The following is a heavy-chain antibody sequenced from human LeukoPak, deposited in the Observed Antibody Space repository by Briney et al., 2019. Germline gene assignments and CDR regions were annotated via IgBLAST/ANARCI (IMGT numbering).Heavy chain of an antibody. CDR3: TKSLDY. Sequence: PGGSLRLSCVASGFTFSRSWMDWVRQVPGKGLEWVANIREDGRETYYVDSARGRFTISRDNAKNSLYLQMDRLRVEDTAIDYCTKSLDYWGQGTLVTVPS. CDR1: GFTFSRSW. V-gene: IGHV3-7*01. J-gene: IGHJ4*02. CDR2: IREDGRET.